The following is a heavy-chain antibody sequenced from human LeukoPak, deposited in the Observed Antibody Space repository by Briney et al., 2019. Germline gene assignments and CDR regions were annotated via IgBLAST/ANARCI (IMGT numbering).Heavy chain of an antibody. J-gene: IGHJ5*02. CDR3: AREDSASGRGLGS. Sequence: SETLSLTCIVSGGSMSGYFWSWIRQPAGKGLEWIGRIYTSESTNYNPSLKNRVTMSVDTSKKQFSLKMSSVTAADTALYYCAREDSASGRGLGSWGQGTLVTVSS. D-gene: IGHD3-10*01. CDR1: GGSMSGYF. V-gene: IGHV4-4*07. CDR2: IYTSEST.